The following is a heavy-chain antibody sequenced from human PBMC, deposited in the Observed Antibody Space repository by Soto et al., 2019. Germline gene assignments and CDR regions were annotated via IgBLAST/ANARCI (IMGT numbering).Heavy chain of an antibody. CDR2: IGTAGDT. J-gene: IGHJ6*03. Sequence: GGSLRLSSAASGFTFSSYDMHWVRQATGKGLEWVSAIGTAGDTYYPGSVKGRFTISRENAKNSLYLQMNSLRAGDTAVYYCARSRFRYYYMDVWGKGTTVTVSS. V-gene: IGHV3-13*01. CDR1: GFTFSSYD. CDR3: ARSRFRYYYMDV.